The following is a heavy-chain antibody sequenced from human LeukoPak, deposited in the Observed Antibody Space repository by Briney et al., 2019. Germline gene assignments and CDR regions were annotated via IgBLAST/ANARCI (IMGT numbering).Heavy chain of an antibody. Sequence: ASVKVSCKASGGTSSSYAINWVRQAPGQGLEWMGGIIPIFATANYAQKFQGRVTITTDESTSTAYMELSNLRSEDTAVYYCARPRVGYCSSTSCYFEYWGQGTLVTVSS. D-gene: IGHD2-2*01. J-gene: IGHJ4*02. CDR3: ARPRVGYCSSTSCYFEY. CDR2: IIPIFATA. CDR1: GGTSSSYA. V-gene: IGHV1-69*05.